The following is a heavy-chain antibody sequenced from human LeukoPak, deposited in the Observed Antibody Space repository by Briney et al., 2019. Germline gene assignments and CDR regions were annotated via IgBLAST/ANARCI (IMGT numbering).Heavy chain of an antibody. Sequence: ASVKVSCKASGYTFTGSYIHWVRQAPGQGLEWMGWINPNSGGTNYAQKFQGWVTMTRDTSISTAYMELSRLRSDDTAVYYCARGGHITMVRGVLPIDPWGQGTLVTVSS. V-gene: IGHV1-2*04. D-gene: IGHD3-10*01. CDR3: ARGGHITMVRGVLPIDP. J-gene: IGHJ5*02. CDR1: GYTFTGSY. CDR2: INPNSGGT.